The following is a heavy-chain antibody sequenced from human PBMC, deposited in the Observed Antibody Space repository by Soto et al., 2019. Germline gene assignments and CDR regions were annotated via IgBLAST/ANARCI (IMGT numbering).Heavy chain of an antibody. Sequence: PSETLSLTCTVSGGSISSGGYYWSWIRQHPGKGLEWIGYIYYSGSTYYNPSLKSRVTISVDTSKNQFSLKLSSVTAADTAVYYCARVVVVAATWGPWFDPWGQGTLVTVSS. CDR3: ARVVVVAATWGPWFDP. CDR2: IYYSGST. J-gene: IGHJ5*02. D-gene: IGHD2-15*01. V-gene: IGHV4-31*03. CDR1: GGSISSGGYY.